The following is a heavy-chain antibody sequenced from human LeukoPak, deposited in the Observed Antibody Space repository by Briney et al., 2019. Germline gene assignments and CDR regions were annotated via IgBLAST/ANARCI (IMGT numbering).Heavy chain of an antibody. J-gene: IGHJ4*02. Sequence: GGSLRLACTASGFTFSDYWMTWVRQAPGKGLEWVANIKQDGSAKYYVDSVKGRFTISRDNAKNSLYLQMDSLRVEDTATYYCARWRGSTSERSDYWGQGTLVTVSS. CDR3: ARWRGSTSERSDY. CDR1: GFTFSDYW. D-gene: IGHD2-2*01. V-gene: IGHV3-7*01. CDR2: IKQDGSAK.